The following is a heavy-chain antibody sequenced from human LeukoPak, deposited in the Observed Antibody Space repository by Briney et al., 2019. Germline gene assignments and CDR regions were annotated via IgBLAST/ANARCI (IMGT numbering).Heavy chain of an antibody. CDR1: GASISGYY. CDR3: ARGLRDEDRHYNYYYMDV. CDR2: FYTSGSA. V-gene: IGHV4-4*09. Sequence: SETLSLTCTASGASISGYYRSWIRQPPGKELEWIGYFYTSGSAHYNPSLRSRVTMSVDTSKNQFSLKLSSVTAADTAVYYCARGLRDEDRHYNYYYMDVWGKGTTVTVSS. J-gene: IGHJ6*03. D-gene: IGHD2-21*01.